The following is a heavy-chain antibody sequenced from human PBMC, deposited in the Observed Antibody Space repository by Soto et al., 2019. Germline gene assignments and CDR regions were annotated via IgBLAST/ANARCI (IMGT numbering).Heavy chain of an antibody. V-gene: IGHV1-69*13. CDR1: GGTFSSYA. D-gene: IGHD2-15*01. J-gene: IGHJ6*02. CDR3: ARTDYCSGGSCTHLLPSPHYYYYYGMDV. CDR2: VIPIFGTA. Sequence: ASVKVSRQASGGTFSSYAISWGRQAPGQRLEWMGGVIPIFGTANYAQKFQGRVTITADESTSTAYMELSSLRSEDTAVYYCARTDYCSGGSCTHLLPSPHYYYYYGMDVWGQGTTVTVSS.